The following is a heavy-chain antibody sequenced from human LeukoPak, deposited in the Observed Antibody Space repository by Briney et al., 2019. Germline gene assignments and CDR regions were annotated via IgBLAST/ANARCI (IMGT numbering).Heavy chain of an antibody. V-gene: IGHV3-23*01. CDR3: AKDLPITMVRGVITVGYFDY. D-gene: IGHD3-10*01. Sequence: GGSLRLSCAASRFTISSYAMSWVRQAPGKGLEWVSAISGSGGSTYYADSVKGRFTISRDNSKNTLYLQMNSLRAEDTAVYYCAKDLPITMVRGVITVGYFDYWGQGTLVTVSS. CDR2: ISGSGGST. J-gene: IGHJ4*02. CDR1: RFTISSYA.